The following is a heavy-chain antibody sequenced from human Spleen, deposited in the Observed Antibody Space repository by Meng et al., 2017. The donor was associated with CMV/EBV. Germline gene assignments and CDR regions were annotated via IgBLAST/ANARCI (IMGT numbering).Heavy chain of an antibody. CDR1: GGSISTTNC. CDR3: AYYDFWSGYPAY. CDR2: IYYSGGT. V-gene: IGHV4-4*02. D-gene: IGHD3-3*01. Sequence: SETLSLTCAVSGGSISTTNCWSWVRQPPGEGLEWIGYIYYSGGTNYNPSLKSRVTISVDTSKNQFSLKLSSVTAADTAVYYCAYYDFWSGYPAYWGQGTLVTVSS. J-gene: IGHJ4*02.